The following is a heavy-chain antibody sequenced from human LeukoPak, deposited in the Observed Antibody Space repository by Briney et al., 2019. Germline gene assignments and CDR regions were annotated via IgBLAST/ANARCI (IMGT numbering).Heavy chain of an antibody. CDR1: DASISGTY. CDR2: IYYSGST. Sequence: SETLSLTCTVSDASISGTYWSWIRQPAGKGLEWIGSIYYSGSTYYNPSLKSRVTISVDTSKNQFSLKLSSVTAADTAVYYCARDLVNYYGSGSYYTKLYYFDYWGQGTLVTVSS. V-gene: IGHV4-4*07. J-gene: IGHJ4*02. CDR3: ARDLVNYYGSGSYYTKLYYFDY. D-gene: IGHD3-10*01.